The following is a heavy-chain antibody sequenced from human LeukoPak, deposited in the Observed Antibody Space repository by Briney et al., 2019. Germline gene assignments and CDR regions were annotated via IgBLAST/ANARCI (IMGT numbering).Heavy chain of an antibody. CDR1: GFTFSSYN. J-gene: IGHJ4*02. Sequence: GGSLRLSCAASGFTFSSYNMDWVRQAPGKGLEWVSYIDTSGSIIYYADSVRGRFTISRDNAQKSLYLQMNSLGDEDTAIYYCARRAIVGAGTIDFWGQGTLVTVSS. CDR3: ARRAIVGAGTIDF. V-gene: IGHV3-48*02. CDR2: IDTSGSII. D-gene: IGHD1-26*01.